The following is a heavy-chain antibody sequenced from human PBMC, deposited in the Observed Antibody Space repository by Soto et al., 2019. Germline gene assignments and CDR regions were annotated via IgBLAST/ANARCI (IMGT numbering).Heavy chain of an antibody. V-gene: IGHV1-69*01. D-gene: IGHD3-9*01. CDR1: GGTFDHAA. Sequence: QVQLVQSGAEVKKPGSSVKVSCEAPGGTFDHAAITWVRQAPGQGLEWVGGINPMFNSTHYAQKFQGRVTITADAVTSTAFMKLRWLTSDATAVYYCARKIFAADYWRQGTLLVVSS. CDR3: ARKIFAADY. J-gene: IGHJ4*02. CDR2: INPMFNST.